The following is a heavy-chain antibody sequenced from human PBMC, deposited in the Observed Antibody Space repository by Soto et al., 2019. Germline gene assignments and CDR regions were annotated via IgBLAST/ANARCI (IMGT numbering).Heavy chain of an antibody. CDR1: GFTFSSYA. D-gene: IGHD4-17*01. V-gene: IGHV3-23*01. CDR2: ISGSGGST. J-gene: IGHJ6*02. CDR3: AKAATYGDYVSGMDV. Sequence: GGSLRLSCAASGFTFSSYAISWVRQAPGKGLEWVSAISGSGGSTYYADSVKGRSTISRDNSKNTLYLQMNSLRAEDTAVYYCAKAATYGDYVSGMDVWGQGTTVTVYS.